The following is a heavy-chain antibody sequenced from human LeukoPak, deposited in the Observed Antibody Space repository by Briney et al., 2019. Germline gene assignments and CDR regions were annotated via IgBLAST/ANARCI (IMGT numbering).Heavy chain of an antibody. D-gene: IGHD6-19*01. J-gene: IGHJ4*02. Sequence: GGSMRLSCAASGFTFSSYSMNWVRQAPGKGLEWVSSISSSSSYIYYADSVKGRFTISRDNAKNSLYLQMNSLRAEDTAVYYCARDRLLLPCYSSGWPTFDYWGQRTLVTDSS. CDR2: ISSSSSYI. V-gene: IGHV3-21*01. CDR3: ARDRLLLPCYSSGWPTFDY. CDR1: GFTFSSYS.